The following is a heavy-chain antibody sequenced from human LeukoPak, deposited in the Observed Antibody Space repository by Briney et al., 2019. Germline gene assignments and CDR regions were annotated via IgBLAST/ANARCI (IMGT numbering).Heavy chain of an antibody. V-gene: IGHV4-38-2*02. CDR2: IYHSGST. CDR3: ARHYPLWFGEFPTPFDY. D-gene: IGHD3-10*01. J-gene: IGHJ4*02. Sequence: PSETLSLTCTVSGYSISSGYYWGWIRQPPGKGLEWIGSIYHSGSTYYNPSLKSRVTISVDTSKNQFSLKLSSVTAADTAVYYCARHYPLWFGEFPTPFDYWGQGTLVTVSS. CDR1: GYSISSGYY.